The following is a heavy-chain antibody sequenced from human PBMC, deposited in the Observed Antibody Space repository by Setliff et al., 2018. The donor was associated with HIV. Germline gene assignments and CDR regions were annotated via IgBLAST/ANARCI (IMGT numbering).Heavy chain of an antibody. CDR2: VSWDGRTT. CDR3: AKEGGSERMPFFYYWFES. V-gene: IGHV3-43*01. J-gene: IGHJ5*01. CDR1: GFIFDDYA. Sequence: GGSLRLSCAASGFIFDDYAMHWVRQVPGKGLEWVALVSWDGRTTNYADSVKGRFTISRDSSKNSLYLEMNSLRTEDTALYYCAKEGGSERMPFFYYWFESWGQGTLVTVSS. D-gene: IGHD1-26*01.